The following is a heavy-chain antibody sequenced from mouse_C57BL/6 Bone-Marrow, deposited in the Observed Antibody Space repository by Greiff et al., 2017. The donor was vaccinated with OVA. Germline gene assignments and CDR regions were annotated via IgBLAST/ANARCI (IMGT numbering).Heavy chain of an antibody. CDR3: TRGLRRNYAMDY. Sequence: VQLQQSGAELVRPGASVTLSCKASGYTFTDYEMHWVKQTPVHGLEWIGAFDPETGGTAYNQKFKGKAILTADKSSSTAYMELRSLTAEDSAVYYCTRGLRRNYAMDYWGQGTSVTVAS. V-gene: IGHV1-15*01. CDR1: GYTFTDYE. CDR2: FDPETGGT. J-gene: IGHJ4*01. D-gene: IGHD2-2*01.